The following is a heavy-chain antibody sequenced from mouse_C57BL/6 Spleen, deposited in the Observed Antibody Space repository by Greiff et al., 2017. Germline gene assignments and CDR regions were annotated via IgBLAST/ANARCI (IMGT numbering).Heavy chain of an antibody. CDR2: ISSGGDYI. V-gene: IGHV5-9-1*02. J-gene: IGHJ3*01. D-gene: IGHD3-2*02. CDR1: GFTFSSYA. Sequence: EVMLVESGEGLVKPGGSLKLSCAASGFTFSSYAMSWVRQTPEKRLEWVAYISSGGDYIYYADTVKGRFTISRDNARNTLYLQMSSLKSEGTAMYYCTWTAQAPWFAYWGQGTLVTVSA. CDR3: TWTAQAPWFAY.